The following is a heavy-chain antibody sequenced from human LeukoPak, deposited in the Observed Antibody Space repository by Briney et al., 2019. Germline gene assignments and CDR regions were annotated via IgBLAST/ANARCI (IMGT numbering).Heavy chain of an antibody. CDR2: ISYDGSNK. J-gene: IGHJ5*02. CDR3: ARDVMVRGSWFDP. Sequence: GGSLRLSCAASGFTFSSYGMHWVRQAPGKGLEWVAVISYDGSNKYYADSVKGRFTISRDNSKNTLYLQMNSLRAEDTAVYYCARDVMVRGSWFDPWGQGTLVTVSS. CDR1: GFTFSSYG. D-gene: IGHD3-10*01. V-gene: IGHV3-30*03.